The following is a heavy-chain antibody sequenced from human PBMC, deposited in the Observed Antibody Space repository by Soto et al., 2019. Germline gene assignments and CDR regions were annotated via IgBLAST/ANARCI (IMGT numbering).Heavy chain of an antibody. CDR3: ARGDIVVVPAAIRLYYYYYMDV. J-gene: IGHJ6*03. CDR2: INHSGST. Sequence: SETLSLTCAVYGWSFSGYYWIWIRQPPGKGLEWIGEINHSGSTNYNPSLKSRVTISVDTSKNQFSLKLSSVTAADTAVYYCARGDIVVVPAAIRLYYYYYMDVWGKGTTVTVSS. D-gene: IGHD2-2*02. V-gene: IGHV4-34*01. CDR1: GWSFSGYY.